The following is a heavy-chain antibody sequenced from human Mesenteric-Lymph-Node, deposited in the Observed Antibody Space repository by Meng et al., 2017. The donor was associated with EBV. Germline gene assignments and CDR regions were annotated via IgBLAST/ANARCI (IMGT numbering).Heavy chain of an antibody. V-gene: IGHV4-4*02. Sequence: QGRRQGSGQGLWKPSGALSLPCAVSGASSRGPNWCSWVGQPPGKGLGWVGEVYHSGSTNYNPSLKSRVSMSVDTSKNHFSLKLRSVSAADTAVYYCARVPLVRYSGYDYFDYWGQGTLVTVSS. CDR3: ARVPLVRYSGYDYFDY. J-gene: IGHJ4*02. CDR1: GASSRGPNW. D-gene: IGHD5-12*01. CDR2: VYHSGST.